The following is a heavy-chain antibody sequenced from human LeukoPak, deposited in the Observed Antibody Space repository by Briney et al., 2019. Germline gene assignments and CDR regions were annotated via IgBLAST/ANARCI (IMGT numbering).Heavy chain of an antibody. D-gene: IGHD2-2*01. Sequence: PSETLSLTCTVSGGSISSYYWSWVRQPPGKGLEWIGYIYYSGSINYNPSLKSRVTISVDTSKNQFSLKLSSVTAADTAVYYCASRPLGSKYYYGMDVWGQGTTVTVSS. CDR3: ASRPLGSKYYYGMDV. J-gene: IGHJ6*02. CDR2: IYYSGSI. CDR1: GGSISSYY. V-gene: IGHV4-59*01.